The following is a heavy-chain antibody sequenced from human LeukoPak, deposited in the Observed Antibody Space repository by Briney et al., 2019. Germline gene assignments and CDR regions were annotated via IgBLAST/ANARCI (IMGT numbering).Heavy chain of an antibody. J-gene: IGHJ4*02. CDR1: GFTFSNAW. D-gene: IGHD2-2*01. CDR3: TTADIVVVGDY. Sequence: GGSLRLSCAASGFTFSNAWMSWVRQAPGKGLEWVGRIKSKTDGGTTDYAAPVKGRFTISRDDSKSTLYLQMNSLKTEDTAVYYCTTADIVVVGDYWGQGTLVTVSS. V-gene: IGHV3-15*01. CDR2: IKSKTDGGTT.